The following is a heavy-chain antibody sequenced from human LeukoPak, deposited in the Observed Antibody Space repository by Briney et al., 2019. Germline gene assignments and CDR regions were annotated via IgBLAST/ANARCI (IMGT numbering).Heavy chain of an antibody. Sequence: GGSLRLSCAASGFTFSSYWMSWVRQAPGKGLEWVANIKQDGSEKYYVDSVKGRFTISRDNAKNSLYLQMNSLRAEDTAVYYCARDDSSGYSYFDYWGQGTLVTVSP. CDR1: GFTFSSYW. CDR3: ARDDSSGYSYFDY. V-gene: IGHV3-7*01. D-gene: IGHD3-22*01. CDR2: IKQDGSEK. J-gene: IGHJ4*02.